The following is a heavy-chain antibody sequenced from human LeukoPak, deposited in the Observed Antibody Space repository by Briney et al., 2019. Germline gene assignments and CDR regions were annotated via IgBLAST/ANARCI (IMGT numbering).Heavy chain of an antibody. CDR3: ARTLSPITGGFDY. V-gene: IGHV1-69*01. Sequence: GSSVKASCKASGGTFSSYAISWVRQAPGQGLEWMGGIIPIFGTANHAQKFQGRVTITADESTSTAYMELSSLRSEDTAVYYCARTLSPITGGFDYWGQGTLVTVSS. CDR2: IIPIFGTA. J-gene: IGHJ4*02. D-gene: IGHD1-20*01. CDR1: GGTFSSYA.